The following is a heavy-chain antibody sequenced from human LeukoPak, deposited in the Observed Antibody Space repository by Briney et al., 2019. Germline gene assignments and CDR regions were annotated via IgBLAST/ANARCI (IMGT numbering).Heavy chain of an antibody. CDR2: MNPTSGNT. Sequence: ASVKVSCKASGYTFTSYDVNWVRQATGQGPEWMGWMNPTSGNTGYAQEFQGRVTMTRDTSMSTAYMELSSLRSEDTAVYYCARGSRYYYASDGSPFDFWGQGTLVTVSS. CDR1: GYTFTSYD. V-gene: IGHV1-8*01. CDR3: ARGSRYYYASDGSPFDF. D-gene: IGHD3-22*01. J-gene: IGHJ5*01.